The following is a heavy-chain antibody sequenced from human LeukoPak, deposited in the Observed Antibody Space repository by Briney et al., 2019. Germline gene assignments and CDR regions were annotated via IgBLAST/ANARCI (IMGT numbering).Heavy chain of an antibody. D-gene: IGHD6-19*01. V-gene: IGHV3-66*01. CDR3: ARCGGQWLDLDY. CDR2: IYSGGST. J-gene: IGHJ4*02. Sequence: VGSLRLSCAASGFTVSSNYMSWVRQAPGKGLEWVSVIYSGGSTYYADSVKGRFTISRDNSKNTLYLQMNSLRAEDTAVYYCARCGGQWLDLDYWGQGTLVTVSS. CDR1: GFTVSSNY.